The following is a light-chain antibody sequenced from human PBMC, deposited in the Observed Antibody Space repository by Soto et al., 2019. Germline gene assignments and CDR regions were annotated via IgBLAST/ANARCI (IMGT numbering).Light chain of an antibody. Sequence: DIQMTQSPSTLSGSVGYRVTITFRASQTISSWLAWYQQKPGKAPKLLIYKASTLKSGVPSRFSGSGSGTEFTLTISSLQPDDVATYYCLQYSSHSWTFGQGTKVDIK. CDR2: KAS. V-gene: IGKV1-5*03. CDR3: LQYSSHSWT. J-gene: IGKJ1*01. CDR1: QTISSW.